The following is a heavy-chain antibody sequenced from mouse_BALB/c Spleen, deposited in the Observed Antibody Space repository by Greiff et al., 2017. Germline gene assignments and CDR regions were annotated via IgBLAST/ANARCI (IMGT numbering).Heavy chain of an antibody. CDR2: IDPSDSET. Sequence: QVQLQQSGPQLVRPGASVKISCKASGYSFTSYWMHWVKQRPGQGLEWIGMIDPSDSETRLNQKFKDKATLTVDKSSSTAYMQLSSPTSEDSAVYYCARGYGNYPYAMDYWGQGTSVTVSS. CDR1: GYSFTSYW. V-gene: IGHV1S126*01. CDR3: ARGYGNYPYAMDY. D-gene: IGHD2-10*02. J-gene: IGHJ4*01.